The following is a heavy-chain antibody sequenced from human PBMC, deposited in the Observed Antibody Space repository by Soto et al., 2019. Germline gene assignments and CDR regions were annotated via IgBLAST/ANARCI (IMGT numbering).Heavy chain of an antibody. Sequence: VGSLRLSCAASGFTFSRFELHWVRQAPGKGLEWISYISSSGSTAYYASSVEGRFTISRDNANNSVYLQMDSLRAEDTALYYCTRAAWFPYLSFYWGQGALVTVSS. V-gene: IGHV3-48*03. CDR1: GFTFSRFE. CDR2: ISSSGSTA. CDR3: TRAAWFPYLSFY. J-gene: IGHJ4*02. D-gene: IGHD3-10*01.